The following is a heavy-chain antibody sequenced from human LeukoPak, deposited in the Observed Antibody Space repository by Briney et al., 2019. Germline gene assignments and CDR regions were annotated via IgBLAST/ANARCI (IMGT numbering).Heavy chain of an antibody. V-gene: IGHV4-34*01. CDR3: ARVRGIVARLYLSD. J-gene: IGHJ4*02. Sequence: PSETLSLTCAVYGGSFSGYYWSWIRQPPGKGLEWIGEINHSGSTNYNPSLKSRVTISVDTSKNQFSLKLSSVTAADTAVYYCARVRGIVARLYLSDWGQGTLVTVSS. CDR2: INHSGST. D-gene: IGHD6-6*01. CDR1: GGSFSGYY.